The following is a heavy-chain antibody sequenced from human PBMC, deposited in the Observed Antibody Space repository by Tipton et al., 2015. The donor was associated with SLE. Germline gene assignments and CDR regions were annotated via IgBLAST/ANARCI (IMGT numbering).Heavy chain of an antibody. CDR2: ISWDGGST. J-gene: IGHJ3*02. CDR3: ASSGSYDNAFDI. V-gene: IGHV3-43*02. CDR1: GFTFDDYY. D-gene: IGHD1-26*01. Sequence: QLVQSGGGLVKPGGSLRLSCVASGFTFDDYYMSWIRQAPGKGLEWVSLISWDGGSTYYADSVKGRFTISRDNSKNSLYLQMNSLRTEDTALYYCASSGSYDNAFDIWGQGTMVTVSS.